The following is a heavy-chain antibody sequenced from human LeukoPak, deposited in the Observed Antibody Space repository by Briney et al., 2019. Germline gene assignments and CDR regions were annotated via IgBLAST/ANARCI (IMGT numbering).Heavy chain of an antibody. Sequence: SETLSLTCTVSGGSISSYCWSWIRQPPGKGLEWVGYVYHSGSTKYNLSLDSRVTISIDTSKNQFSLKLSSVTAADTAVYYCARDRQQLVRGDYFDYWGQGTLVTVSS. CDR2: VYHSGST. CDR1: GGSISSYC. J-gene: IGHJ4*02. CDR3: ARDRQQLVRGDYFDY. D-gene: IGHD6-13*01. V-gene: IGHV4-59*01.